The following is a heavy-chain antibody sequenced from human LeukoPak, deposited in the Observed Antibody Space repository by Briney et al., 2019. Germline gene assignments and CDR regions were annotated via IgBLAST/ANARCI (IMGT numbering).Heavy chain of an antibody. CDR2: ISSSGSTI. CDR3: AREGGYSHPIDY. CDR1: GVTFSNAW. D-gene: IGHD5-24*01. Sequence: PGGSLRLSCAASGVTFSNAWMSWVRQAPGKGLEWVSYISSSGSTIYYADSVKGRFTISRDNAKNSLYLQMNSLRAEDTAVYYCAREGGYSHPIDYWGQGTLVTVSS. J-gene: IGHJ4*02. V-gene: IGHV3-11*01.